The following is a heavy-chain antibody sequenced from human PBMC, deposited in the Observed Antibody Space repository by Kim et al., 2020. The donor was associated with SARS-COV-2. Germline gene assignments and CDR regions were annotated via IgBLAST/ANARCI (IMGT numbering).Heavy chain of an antibody. Sequence: GGSLRLSCAASGFTFSSYGMHWVRQAPGKGLEWVAVIWYDGSNKYYADSVKGRFTISRDNSKNTLYLQMNSLRAEDTAVYYCAKDKGEWYYYGSGTHWGQGTLVTVSS. J-gene: IGHJ4*02. CDR3: AKDKGEWYYYGSGTH. V-gene: IGHV3-33*06. D-gene: IGHD3-10*01. CDR1: GFTFSSYG. CDR2: IWYDGSNK.